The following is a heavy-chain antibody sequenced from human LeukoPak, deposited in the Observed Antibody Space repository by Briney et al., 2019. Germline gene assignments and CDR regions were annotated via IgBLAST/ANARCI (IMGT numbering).Heavy chain of an antibody. CDR2: ISGSGGST. CDR1: GFTFSSYA. D-gene: IGHD2-15*01. Sequence: GGSLRLSCAASGFTFSSYAMSWVRQAPGKGLEWVSAISGSGGSTYYADSVKGRFTISRDNSKNTLYLRMNSLRAEDTAVYYCAKDRGWPTVYWYFDLWGRGTLVTVSS. V-gene: IGHV3-23*01. CDR3: AKDRGWPTVYWYFDL. J-gene: IGHJ2*01.